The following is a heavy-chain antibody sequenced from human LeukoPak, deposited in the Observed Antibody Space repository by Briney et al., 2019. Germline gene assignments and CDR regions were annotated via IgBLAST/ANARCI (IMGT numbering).Heavy chain of an antibody. CDR2: INWNGGST. CDR3: ARGLYYYDSSGYYYLGY. CDR1: GFTFDDYG. V-gene: IGHV3-20*04. D-gene: IGHD3-22*01. J-gene: IGHJ4*02. Sequence: GGSLRLSCAASGFTFDDYGMSWVRQAPGKGLEWVSGINWNGGSTGYADSVKGRFTISRDNAKNSLYLQMNSLRAEDTALYYCARGLYYYDSSGYYYLGYWGQETLVTVSS.